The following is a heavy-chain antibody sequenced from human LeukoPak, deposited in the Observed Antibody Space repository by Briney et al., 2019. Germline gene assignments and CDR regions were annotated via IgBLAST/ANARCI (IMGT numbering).Heavy chain of an antibody. J-gene: IGHJ6*02. CDR2: ISTSSTYI. CDR3: ARHEPVITLSSYYYGMDV. Sequence: GGSLRLSCAASGFTFSTYSRNWVRQAPGEGLEWVSSISTSSTYIYYADSVKGRFTISRDNAKNSLYLQMNSLRAEDTAVYYCARHEPVITLSSYYYGMDVWGPGTTVTVSS. D-gene: IGHD1-14*01. V-gene: IGHV3-21*01. CDR1: GFTFSTYS.